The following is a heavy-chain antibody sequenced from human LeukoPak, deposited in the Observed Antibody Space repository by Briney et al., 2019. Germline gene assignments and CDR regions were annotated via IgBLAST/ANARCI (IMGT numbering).Heavy chain of an antibody. V-gene: IGHV4-31*03. Sequence: SETLSLTCTVSGGSISSGGYYWSWIRQHPGEGLEWIGYIYYTGSTYYNPSLKGRVTISVDTSKNHFSLKLSSVTAADTAVYYCARDFYYDSGGSRVDTFDIWGQGAMVTVSS. CDR1: GGSISSGGYY. D-gene: IGHD3-22*01. J-gene: IGHJ3*02. CDR3: ARDFYYDSGGSRVDTFDI. CDR2: IYYTGST.